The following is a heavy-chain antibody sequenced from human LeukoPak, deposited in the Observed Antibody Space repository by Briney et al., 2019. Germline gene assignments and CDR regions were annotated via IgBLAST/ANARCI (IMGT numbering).Heavy chain of an antibody. CDR3: ARAAGSSSTEYYFDY. CDR1: GFTFDDYG. J-gene: IGHJ4*02. CDR2: INWNGGST. Sequence: GGSLRLSCAASGFTFDDYGMSWVRQAPGKGLEWVSGINWNGGSTGYADSVKGRFTISRDNAKNSLYLQMNSLRAEDTALYYCARAAGSSSTEYYFDYWGQGTLVTVS. D-gene: IGHD6-6*01. V-gene: IGHV3-20*04.